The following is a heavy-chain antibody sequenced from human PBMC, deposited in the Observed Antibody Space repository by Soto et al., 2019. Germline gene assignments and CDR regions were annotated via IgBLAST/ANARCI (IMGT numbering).Heavy chain of an antibody. CDR3: ARSVRLGDLALGY. J-gene: IGHJ4*02. CDR2: ISRSGTT. D-gene: IGHD3-16*01. V-gene: IGHV4-31*03. Sequence: QVQLQESGPGLVKPSQTLSLTCTVSGGSTSSGDYYWSWIRQHPGKGLEWIGYISRSGTTYYNPSLTSRLTISVDTSKNQFSLKLRSVTAADTAVYYCARSVRLGDLALGYWGQGTLVTVSS. CDR1: GGSTSSGDYY.